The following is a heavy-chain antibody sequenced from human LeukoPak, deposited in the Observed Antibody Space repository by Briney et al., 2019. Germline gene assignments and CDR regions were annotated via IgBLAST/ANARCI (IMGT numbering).Heavy chain of an antibody. CDR2: IYYSGST. CDR1: GGSTSSSSYY. J-gene: IGHJ3*02. Sequence: SETLSLTCTVSGGSTSSSSYYWGWIRQPPGKGLEWIGSIYYSGSTYYNPSLKSRVTISVDTSKNQFSLKLTSVTAADTAMYYCARWFRGYRDAFDIWGQGTLVTVSS. CDR3: ARWFRGYRDAFDI. D-gene: IGHD5-18*01. V-gene: IGHV4-39*01.